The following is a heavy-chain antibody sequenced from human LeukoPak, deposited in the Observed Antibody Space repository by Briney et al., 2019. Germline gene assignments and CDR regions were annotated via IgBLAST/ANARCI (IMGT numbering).Heavy chain of an antibody. D-gene: IGHD3-3*01. CDR2: IYHGDSDT. CDR3: ARLFLSSGRNWFDP. V-gene: IGHV5-51*01. J-gene: IGHJ5*02. Sequence: GESLKISXKGSGYSFSSYWIGWVRQMPGKGLEWMGIIYHGDSDTRYSPSFQGQVTISADKSISTAYLQWSSLKASDTAMYYCARLFLSSGRNWFDPWGQGTLVTVSS. CDR1: GYSFSSYW.